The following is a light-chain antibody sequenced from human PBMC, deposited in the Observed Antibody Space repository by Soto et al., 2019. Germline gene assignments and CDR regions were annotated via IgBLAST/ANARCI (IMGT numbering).Light chain of an antibody. J-gene: IGKJ4*01. CDR1: QSVSSY. V-gene: IGKV3-11*01. Sequence: EIVLTQSPATLSLSPGERATISCRASQSVSSYLAWYQQKPGQAPRLLIYDASNRATGIPARFSGSGSGTDFTLTISSLEPEDFAVYYCQQRSNWPPFTFGGGTKVDIK. CDR3: QQRSNWPPFT. CDR2: DAS.